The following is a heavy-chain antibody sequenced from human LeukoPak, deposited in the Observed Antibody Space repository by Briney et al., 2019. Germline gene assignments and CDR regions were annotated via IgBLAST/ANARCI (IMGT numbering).Heavy chain of an antibody. CDR1: GYSFTSYW. J-gene: IGHJ4*02. D-gene: IGHD1-26*01. Sequence: GESLKISCKGSGYSFTSYWIAWVRQMPGKGLELMAIIYPGDSETRYSPSFQGQVTISADKSITTAYLQWSSLKASDTAMYYCARRSSGGSYWDWGQGTLVTVSS. CDR3: ARRSSGGSYWD. V-gene: IGHV5-51*01. CDR2: IYPGDSET.